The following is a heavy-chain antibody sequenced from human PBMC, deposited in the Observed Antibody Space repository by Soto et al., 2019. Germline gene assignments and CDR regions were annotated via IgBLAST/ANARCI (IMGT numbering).Heavy chain of an antibody. CDR2: ISGSGGST. D-gene: IGHD6-25*01. J-gene: IGHJ4*02. CDR1: GFTFSSSA. V-gene: IGHV3-23*01. Sequence: PGGSLGLSCAASGFTFSSSAVSWVRQTPGKGLEWVSAISGSGGSTYYADSVKGRFTISRDNSKNTLYLQMNSLRAEDTAVYYCAKDLRIGSGWYVDYWGQGTLVTVPS. CDR3: AKDLRIGSGWYVDY.